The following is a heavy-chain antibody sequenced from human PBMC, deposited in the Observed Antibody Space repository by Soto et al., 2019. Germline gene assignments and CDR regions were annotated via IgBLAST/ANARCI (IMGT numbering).Heavy chain of an antibody. Sequence: EVQLVESGGGLVQPGRSLRLSCAASGFTFDDYAMHWVRQAPGKGLEWVSGISWNSGSIGYADSVKGRFTISRDNAKNSLYLKMNSLRAEDTALYYCAKDHDMQSSYYYYGMDVWGQGTTVTVSS. CDR1: GFTFDDYA. CDR3: AKDHDMQSSYYYYGMDV. J-gene: IGHJ6*02. CDR2: ISWNSGSI. V-gene: IGHV3-9*01. D-gene: IGHD3-10*01.